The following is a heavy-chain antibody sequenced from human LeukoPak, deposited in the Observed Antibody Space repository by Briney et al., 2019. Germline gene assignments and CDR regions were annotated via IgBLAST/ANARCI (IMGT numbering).Heavy chain of an antibody. Sequence: SETLSLTCTVSGGSISSYYWSWIRQPPGKGLEWIEYIYYSGSTNYNPSLKSRVTISVDTSKNQFSLKLSSVTAADTAVYYCARADVDTAMVLHVWGQGTLVTVSS. CDR3: ARADVDTAMVLHV. V-gene: IGHV4-59*01. CDR2: IYYSGST. D-gene: IGHD5-18*01. CDR1: GGSISSYY. J-gene: IGHJ4*02.